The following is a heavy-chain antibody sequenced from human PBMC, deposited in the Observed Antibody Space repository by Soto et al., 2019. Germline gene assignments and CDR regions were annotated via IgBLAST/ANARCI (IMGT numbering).Heavy chain of an antibody. CDR2: IYWNDDK. CDR1: GFALSTSGVG. V-gene: IGHV2-5*01. CDR3: THISAIFGEVISAGSMDV. J-gene: IGHJ6*02. D-gene: IGHD3-3*01. Sequence: QITLKESGQTLVKPTETLTLTCTFSGFALSTSGVGVAWIREPPGKALEWVALIYWNDDKRYRPSLKSRLTITKDTSKNQVVLRMTNMCPADTGTYYCTHISAIFGEVISAGSMDVWSPGTTVTVSS.